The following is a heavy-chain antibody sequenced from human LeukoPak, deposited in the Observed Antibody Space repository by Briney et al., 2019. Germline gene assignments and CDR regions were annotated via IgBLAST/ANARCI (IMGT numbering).Heavy chain of an antibody. CDR1: GYTFTGYY. J-gene: IGHJ5*02. D-gene: IGHD3-16*01. V-gene: IGHV1-2*02. CDR3: ARAKSSLGQNWFDP. Sequence: ASVKVSCKASGYTFTGYYIHWVRQAPGQGLEWMGWIIPNSGGTYYAQKFQGRVTMTRDTSTTTAYMDLSSLRSDDTALYYCARAKSSLGQNWFDPWGQGTLVTVSS. CDR2: IIPNSGGT.